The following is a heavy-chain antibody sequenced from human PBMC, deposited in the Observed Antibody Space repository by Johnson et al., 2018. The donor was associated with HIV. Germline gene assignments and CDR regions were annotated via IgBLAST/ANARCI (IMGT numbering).Heavy chain of an antibody. CDR2: ISYDGNNK. V-gene: IGHV3-30-3*01. J-gene: IGHJ3*02. CDR3: AISIPRPGWGDACDI. Sequence: QVQLVESGGGVVQPGRSLRLSCASSGFTFSSYAMHWVRQAPGKGLKWVAVISYDGNNKYYADSVKGRFTISRDNSKNTLYLQMNSLRAEDTALYYCAISIPRPGWGDACDIWGQGTMVTVSS. D-gene: IGHD3-16*01. CDR1: GFTFSSYA.